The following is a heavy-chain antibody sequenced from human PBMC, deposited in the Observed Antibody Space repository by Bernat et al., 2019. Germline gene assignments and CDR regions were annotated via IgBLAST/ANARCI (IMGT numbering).Heavy chain of an antibody. CDR2: ISYDGSNK. J-gene: IGHJ4*02. Sequence: VQLVESGGGLVQPGGSLRLSCAASGFTFSSYGMHWVRQAPGKGLEWVAVISYDGSNKYYADSVKGRFTISRDNSKNTLYLQMNSLRAEDTAVYYCANLGDYYGSGSSSPRFDYWGQGTLVTVSS. CDR1: GFTFSSYG. CDR3: ANLGDYYGSGSSSPRFDY. V-gene: IGHV3-30*18. D-gene: IGHD3-10*01.